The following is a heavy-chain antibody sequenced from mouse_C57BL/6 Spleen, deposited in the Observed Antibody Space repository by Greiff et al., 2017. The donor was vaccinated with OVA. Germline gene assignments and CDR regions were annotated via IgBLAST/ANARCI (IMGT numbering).Heavy chain of an antibody. V-gene: IGHV10-1*01. CDR3: VRDWYFDV. CDR2: IRSKSNNYAT. CDR1: GFSFTTYA. J-gene: IGHJ1*03. Sequence: EVKLVESGGGLVQPKGSLKLSCAASGFSFTTYAMNWVRQAPGKGLEWVARIRSKSNNYATYYADSVKDRFTISRDDTESMLYMQMNNLKTEDTAMYYCVRDWYFDVWGTGTTVTVSA.